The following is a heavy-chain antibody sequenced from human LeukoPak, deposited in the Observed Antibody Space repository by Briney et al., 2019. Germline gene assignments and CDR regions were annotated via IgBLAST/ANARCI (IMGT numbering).Heavy chain of an antibody. D-gene: IGHD2-2*01. J-gene: IGHJ6*03. CDR1: GFTFSSYA. Sequence: GGSLRLSCAASGFTFSSYAMSWVRQAPGKGLEWVSAISGSGGSTYYADSVKGRFTISRDNSKNTLYLQMNSLRVDDTAVYYCAGGPAYYYYDMDVWGKGTTVTVSS. CDR3: AGGPAYYYYDMDV. CDR2: ISGSGGST. V-gene: IGHV3-23*01.